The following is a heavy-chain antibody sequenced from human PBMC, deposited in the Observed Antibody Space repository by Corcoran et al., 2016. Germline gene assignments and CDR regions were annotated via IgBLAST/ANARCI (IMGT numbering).Heavy chain of an antibody. CDR2: IYYRGST. V-gene: IGHV4-59*01. CDR3: AKRESAWRFDY. Sequence: QVPLQASGPGLVKPSEALSLTCPVSGGPIRSFYWSWIRQPPGKGLEWIGFIYYRGSTNYKPSLKSRVTISVDTSKNQFSLKLTSVTAAETAVYYCAKRESAWRFDYWGQGTLVTVSS. CDR1: GGPIRSFY. D-gene: IGHD6-25*01. J-gene: IGHJ4*02.